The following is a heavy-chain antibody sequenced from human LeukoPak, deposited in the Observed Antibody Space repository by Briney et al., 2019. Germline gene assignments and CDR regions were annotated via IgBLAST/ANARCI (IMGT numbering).Heavy chain of an antibody. Sequence: SETLSLTCTVSGGSISSSSYYWGWIRQPPGKGLEWIGSIYYSGSTYYNPSLKSRVTISVDTSKNQFSLKLSSVTAADAAVYYCARQLTYYYESSGYYFFDYWGQGTLVTVSS. CDR3: ARQLTYYYESSGYYFFDY. J-gene: IGHJ4*02. CDR1: GGSISSSSYY. CDR2: IYYSGST. V-gene: IGHV4-39*01. D-gene: IGHD3-22*01.